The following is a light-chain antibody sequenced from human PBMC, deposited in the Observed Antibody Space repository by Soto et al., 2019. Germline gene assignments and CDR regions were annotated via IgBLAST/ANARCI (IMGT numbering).Light chain of an antibody. V-gene: IGLV1-44*01. CDR3: ASWDGSLSCV. J-gene: IGLJ3*02. Sequence: QSVLTQPPSASGTPGQTVTISCSGRTSNIGTYTVNWYQQLPGTAPKLLIYSNTQRPSGVPDRFAGSKSGTSASLTIGGQQSEDEAYYYCASWDGSLSCVFGGGTKLTVL. CDR2: SNT. CDR1: TSNIGTYT.